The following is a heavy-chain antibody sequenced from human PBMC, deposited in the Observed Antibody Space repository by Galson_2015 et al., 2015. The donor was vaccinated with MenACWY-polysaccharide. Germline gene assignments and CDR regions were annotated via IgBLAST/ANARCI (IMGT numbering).Heavy chain of an antibody. Sequence: SLRLSCAASGFSLGAWYMSWIRQAPGKELEWLSYISKSGDSIYYGDSVKGRFAISRDNAKNSLYLQLNSLEVEDTAIYYCARGHYGLDVWGQGTTVTVSS. CDR2: ISKSGDSI. J-gene: IGHJ6*02. CDR1: GFSLGAWY. CDR3: ARGHYGLDV. V-gene: IGHV3-11*01.